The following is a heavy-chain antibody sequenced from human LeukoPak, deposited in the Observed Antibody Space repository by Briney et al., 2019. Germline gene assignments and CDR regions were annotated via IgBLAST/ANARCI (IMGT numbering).Heavy chain of an antibody. CDR1: GGSISSYY. CDR2: IYYSGST. V-gene: IGHV4-59*01. D-gene: IGHD5-18*01. CDR3: AIYNVDTAMALGY. J-gene: IGHJ4*02. Sequence: SETLSLTCTVSGGSISSYYWSWIRQPPGKGLEWIGYIYYSGSTNYNPSLKSRVTISVDTSKNQFSLKLSSVTAADTAVYYCAIYNVDTAMALGYWGQGTLVTVSS.